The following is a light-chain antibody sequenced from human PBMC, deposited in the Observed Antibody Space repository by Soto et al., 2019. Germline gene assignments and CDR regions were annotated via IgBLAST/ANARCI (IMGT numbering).Light chain of an antibody. J-gene: IGKJ5*01. V-gene: IGKV3-20*01. Sequence: EIVLTQSPGTLSLSPGERATLSCRASQSVSSIYLAWYQQKPGQAPRLIIYGASSRATGIPDRFSGSGSGTDFTLTISRLEPEDFAVYYCQQYGTSPITFGQGTRLEIK. CDR3: QQYGTSPIT. CDR1: QSVSSIY. CDR2: GAS.